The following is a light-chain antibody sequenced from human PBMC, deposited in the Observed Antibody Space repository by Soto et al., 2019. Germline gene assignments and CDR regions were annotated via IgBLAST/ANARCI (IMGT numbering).Light chain of an antibody. Sequence: EIVLTQSLGTLSLSPGERAILSCRASQNVNNNYLAWYQQKPGQSPRLLIYGASSRATGIPDRFSGSGSGTDFTLTISRLEPEDFVVYFCQQYGASPWTFGQGTKVEIK. CDR1: QNVNNNY. CDR2: GAS. J-gene: IGKJ1*01. V-gene: IGKV3-20*01. CDR3: QQYGASPWT.